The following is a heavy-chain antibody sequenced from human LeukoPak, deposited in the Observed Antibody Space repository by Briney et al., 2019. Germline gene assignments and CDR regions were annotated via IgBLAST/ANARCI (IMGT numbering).Heavy chain of an antibody. CDR2: INHSGST. CDR1: GGSFSGYY. CDR3: ARGPYYFGSGTDYNRFNVVY. J-gene: IGHJ4*02. Sequence: SETLSLTCAVYGGSFSGYYWTWIRQPPGKGLGWIGEINHSGSTNYNPSLKSRVTISIDTSKSQFSLKLSSVTAADTAVYYCARGPYYFGSGTDYNRFNVVYWGQGTLVTVSS. D-gene: IGHD3-10*01. V-gene: IGHV4-34*01.